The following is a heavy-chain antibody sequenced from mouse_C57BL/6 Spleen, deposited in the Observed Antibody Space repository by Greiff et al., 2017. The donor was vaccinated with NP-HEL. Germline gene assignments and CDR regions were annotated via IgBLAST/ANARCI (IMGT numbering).Heavy chain of an antibody. CDR1: GYTFTSYW. CDR2: IDPNSGGT. J-gene: IGHJ2*01. CDR3: ARSPLYYDYDRGYYFDY. D-gene: IGHD2-4*01. Sequence: QVHVKQPGAELVKPGASVKLSCKASGYTFTSYWMHWVKQRPGRGLEWIGRIDPNSGGTKYNEKFKSKATLTVDKPSSTAYMQLSSLTSEDSAVYYCARSPLYYDYDRGYYFDYWGQGTTLTVSS. V-gene: IGHV1-72*01.